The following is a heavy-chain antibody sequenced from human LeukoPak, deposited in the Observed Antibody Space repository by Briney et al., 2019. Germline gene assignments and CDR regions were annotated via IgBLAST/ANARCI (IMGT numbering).Heavy chain of an antibody. D-gene: IGHD6-13*01. Sequence: PSETLSLTCAVSGGSISSSNWWSWVRQPPGKGLEWIGEINHSGSTNYNPSLKSRVTISVDTSKNQFSLKLSSVTAADTAVYYCARALIAAADSDAFDIWGQGTMVTVSS. CDR2: INHSGST. CDR3: ARALIAAADSDAFDI. CDR1: GGSISSSNW. J-gene: IGHJ3*02. V-gene: IGHV4-4*02.